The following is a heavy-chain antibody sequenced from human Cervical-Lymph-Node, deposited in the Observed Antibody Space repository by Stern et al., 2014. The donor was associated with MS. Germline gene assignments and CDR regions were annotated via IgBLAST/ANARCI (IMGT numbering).Heavy chain of an antibody. CDR1: GYPFTSYD. J-gene: IGHJ6*02. CDR3: ARGHLIVGATLAGMDV. CDR2: MTPNRGTT. D-gene: IGHD1-26*01. Sequence: AQLVESGAEVQKPGASVKVSCKASGYPFTSYDINWVRQATGKGLEWMGWMTPNRGTTGHEQKFQGRVTMTRNTSISTAYMELSSLRSEDTAVYYCARGHLIVGATLAGMDVWGQGTTVTVSS. V-gene: IGHV1-8*01.